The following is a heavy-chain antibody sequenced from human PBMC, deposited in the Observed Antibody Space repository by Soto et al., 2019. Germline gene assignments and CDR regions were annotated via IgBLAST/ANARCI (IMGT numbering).Heavy chain of an antibody. CDR2: INHSGST. CDR3: ARERRGRRHAFDI. V-gene: IGHV4-34*01. CDR1: GGSFSGYY. Sequence: SETLSLTCAVYGGSFSGYYWSWIRQPPGKGLEWIGEINHSGSTNYNPSLKSRVTISVDTSKNQFSLKLSSVTAADTAVYYCARERRGRRHAFDIWGQGTMVTVSS. J-gene: IGHJ3*02.